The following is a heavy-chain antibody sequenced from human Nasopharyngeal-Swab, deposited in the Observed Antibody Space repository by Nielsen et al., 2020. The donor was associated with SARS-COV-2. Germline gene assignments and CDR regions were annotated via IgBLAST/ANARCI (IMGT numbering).Heavy chain of an antibody. D-gene: IGHD2-2*01. CDR1: GFPFSDYY. V-gene: IGHV3-11*01. CDR3: ARDKGRCSSTSCYVDY. Sequence: GESLKISCAAPGFPFSDYYMSWIRQAPGKGLEWVSYISSSGSTIYYADSVKGRFTISRDNAKNSLYLQMNSLRAEDTAVYYCARDKGRCSSTSCYVDYWGQGTLVTVSP. J-gene: IGHJ4*02. CDR2: ISSSGSTI.